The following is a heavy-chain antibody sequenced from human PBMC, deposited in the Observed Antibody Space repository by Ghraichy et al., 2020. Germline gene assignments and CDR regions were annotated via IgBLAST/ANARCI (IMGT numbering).Heavy chain of an antibody. J-gene: IGHJ3*01. V-gene: IGHV3-66*01. Sequence: GSLRLSCAVSGFTVSDYYMSWVRQAPGKGLDWVSLIYNDGSTYYADCVKGRFTISRDNSKNTLYLQMNSLREEDTALYYCVTEGAFDVWGQGTMVTVSS. CDR2: IYNDGST. CDR3: VTEGAFDV. CDR1: GFTVSDYY.